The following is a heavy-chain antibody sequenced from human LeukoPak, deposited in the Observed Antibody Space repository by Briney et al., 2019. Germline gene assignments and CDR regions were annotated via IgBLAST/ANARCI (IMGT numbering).Heavy chain of an antibody. CDR3: ARDPTADDY. CDR1: GFTFSRHW. CDR2: IKQDGSER. D-gene: IGHD2-2*01. V-gene: IGHV3-7*01. Sequence: GGSLRLSCAGSGFTFSRHWMSWVRQAPGKGLEWVANIKQDGSERYYVDSVKGRFTISRDNAKNSLFLQMNSLRAEDTAIYYCARDPTADDYWGQGTLVTVSS. J-gene: IGHJ4*02.